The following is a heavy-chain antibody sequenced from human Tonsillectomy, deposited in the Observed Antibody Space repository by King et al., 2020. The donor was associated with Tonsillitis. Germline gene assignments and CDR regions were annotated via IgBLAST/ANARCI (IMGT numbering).Heavy chain of an antibody. J-gene: IGHJ4*02. Sequence: QLVQSGAEVKKPGASVKVSCKASGYIFTSSDISWVRQAPGQGLEWMGWISAYNGHINYAQKLQGRVTMTTETSTSTAYMELRSLRSDDTAVYYCARGLVRGVILDYFDYWGQGTLVTVSS. D-gene: IGHD3-10*01. V-gene: IGHV1-18*01. CDR3: ARGLVRGVILDYFDY. CDR2: ISAYNGHI. CDR1: GYIFTSSD.